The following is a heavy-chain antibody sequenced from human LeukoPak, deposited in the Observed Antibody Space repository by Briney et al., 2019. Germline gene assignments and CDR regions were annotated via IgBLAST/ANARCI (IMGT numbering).Heavy chain of an antibody. Sequence: GGSLRLSCAASGFIFSSYGMHWVRQAPGKGLEWVAVISYDGSNKYYADSVKGRFTISRDNSKNTLYLQMNSLRAEDTAVYYCARAKYYFDYWGRGTLVTVSS. CDR3: ARAKYYFDY. V-gene: IGHV3-30*19. CDR2: ISYDGSNK. J-gene: IGHJ4*02. CDR1: GFIFSSYG.